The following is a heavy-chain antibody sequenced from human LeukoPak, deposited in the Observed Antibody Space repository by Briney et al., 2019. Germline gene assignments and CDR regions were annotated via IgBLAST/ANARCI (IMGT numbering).Heavy chain of an antibody. CDR2: IIPILGIA. D-gene: IGHD3-10*01. V-gene: IGHV1-69*04. Sequence: SVKVSFKATVGTFSSYAISWVRQAPGQGLEWMGRIIPILGIANYAQKFQGRVTITADKSTSTAYMVLSSLRSEDRAVYYCARAGINYGSGSIDYWGQGTLVTVPS. CDR3: ARAGINYGSGSIDY. CDR1: VGTFSSYA. J-gene: IGHJ4*02.